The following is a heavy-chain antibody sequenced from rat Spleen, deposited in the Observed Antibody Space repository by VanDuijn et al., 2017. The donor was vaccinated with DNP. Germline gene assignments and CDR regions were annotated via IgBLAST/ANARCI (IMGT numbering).Heavy chain of an antibody. CDR3: ARPDY. V-gene: IGHV5-7*01. Sequence: EVQLVGSGGGFVQPGRSLKLSCAASGFTFSDYNMAWVRQAPKEGLEWVATISSDGGSTYYRDSVRGRFTISRDNAKSTLYLQMDSLRSEDTATYYCARPDYWGQGVMVTVSS. J-gene: IGHJ2*01. CDR1: GFTFSDYN. CDR2: ISSDGGST.